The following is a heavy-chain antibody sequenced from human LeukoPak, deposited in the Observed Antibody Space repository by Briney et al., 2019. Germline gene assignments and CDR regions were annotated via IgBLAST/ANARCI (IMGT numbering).Heavy chain of an antibody. CDR1: GFTVSSNY. Sequence: GGSLRLSCAASGFTVSSNYMSWVRQAPGKGLERVSVIYSGGSTYYADSVKGRFTISRDNSKNTLYLQMNSLRAEDTAVYYCARGSNYQNYFDYWGQGTLVTVSS. D-gene: IGHD5-24*01. CDR3: ARGSNYQNYFDY. V-gene: IGHV3-66*02. J-gene: IGHJ4*02. CDR2: IYSGGST.